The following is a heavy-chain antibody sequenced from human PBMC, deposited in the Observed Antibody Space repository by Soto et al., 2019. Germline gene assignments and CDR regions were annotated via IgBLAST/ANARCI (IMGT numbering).Heavy chain of an antibody. CDR2: IIPVLTIT. CDR3: ARRRYCGVDCYKTSYFGMDV. CDR1: GGTFSSYT. Sequence: QVQLVQSGAEVKKPGSSVRLSCTTSGGTFSSYTLSWVRQAPGQGLEWMGRIIPVLTITDYAQKFRGRLTITAGKSSTTAYMELPCLTSADTAVYYCARRRYCGVDCYKTSYFGMDVWGQGTTVTVSS. J-gene: IGHJ6*02. D-gene: IGHD2-21*02. V-gene: IGHV1-69*02.